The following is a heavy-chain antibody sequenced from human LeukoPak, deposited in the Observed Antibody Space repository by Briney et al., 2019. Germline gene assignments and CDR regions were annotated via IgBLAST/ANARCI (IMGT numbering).Heavy chain of an antibody. V-gene: IGHV3-7*01. Sequence: GGSLRLSCAASGFIFCDFWMTWVRQAPGKGLEWVANIKEDGSEKYCVDSVKGRFTISRDNAKNTLYLQMNSLRAEDTAMYYCAREYYYNSSGHGCSAYWGQGTLVTVSS. CDR2: IKEDGSEK. CDR3: AREYYYNSSGHGCSAY. D-gene: IGHD3-22*01. J-gene: IGHJ4*02. CDR1: GFIFCDFW.